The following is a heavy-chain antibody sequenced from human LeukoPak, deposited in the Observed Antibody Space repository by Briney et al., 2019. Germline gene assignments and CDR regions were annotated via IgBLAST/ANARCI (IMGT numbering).Heavy chain of an antibody. V-gene: IGHV3-48*01. CDR3: ARHKGAGHFDY. CDR1: GFTFSSYS. Sequence: PGGSLRLSCAASGFTFSSYSMNWVRQAPGEGLEWVSYISSTSSTIYYADSVKGRFTVSRDNAKNSLYLQMNSLRAEDTAVYYCARHKGAGHFDYWGQGTLVTVSS. J-gene: IGHJ4*02. CDR2: ISSTSSTI. D-gene: IGHD3-16*01.